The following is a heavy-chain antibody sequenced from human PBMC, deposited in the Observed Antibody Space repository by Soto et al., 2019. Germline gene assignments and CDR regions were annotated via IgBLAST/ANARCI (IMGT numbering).Heavy chain of an antibody. CDR3: AREMWTRRGPQNSFDC. V-gene: IGHV1-46*01. J-gene: IGHJ4*02. Sequence: ASVKVSCKASGYTFTSYYMHWVRQAPGQGLEWMGIINPSGGSTSYAQKFQGRVTMTRDTSTSTVYMELSSLRSEDTAVYYCAREMWTRRGPQNSFDCWGQRALVTFSS. CDR1: GYTFTSYY. CDR2: INPSGGST. D-gene: IGHD2-21*01.